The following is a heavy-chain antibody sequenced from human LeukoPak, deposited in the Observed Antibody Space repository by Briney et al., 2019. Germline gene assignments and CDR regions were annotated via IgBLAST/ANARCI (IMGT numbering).Heavy chain of an antibody. CDR3: ASRSWEYYFDY. Sequence: SETLSLTCTVSGGSISIYYWSWIRQPPGKGLEWIGYIYYSGSTNYNPSLKSRVTISVDTSKNQFSLKLSSVTAADTAVYYCASRSWEYYFDYWGQGTLVTVSS. CDR1: GGSISIYY. V-gene: IGHV4-59*08. D-gene: IGHD1-26*01. J-gene: IGHJ4*02. CDR2: IYYSGST.